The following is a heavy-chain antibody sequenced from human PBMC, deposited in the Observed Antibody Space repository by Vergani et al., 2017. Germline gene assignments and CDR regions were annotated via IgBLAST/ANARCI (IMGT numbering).Heavy chain of an antibody. J-gene: IGHJ5*02. Sequence: EVQLVESGGGLVKHGGSLRLSCAASGFTFSSYSMNWVRQAPGKGLEWVSSISSSSSYIYYADSVKGRFTISRDNAKNSLYLQMNSLRAEDTAVYYCARVRRNYGGWFDPWGQGTLVTVSS. CDR3: ARVRRNYGGWFDP. V-gene: IGHV3-21*01. D-gene: IGHD4-23*01. CDR2: ISSSSSYI. CDR1: GFTFSSYS.